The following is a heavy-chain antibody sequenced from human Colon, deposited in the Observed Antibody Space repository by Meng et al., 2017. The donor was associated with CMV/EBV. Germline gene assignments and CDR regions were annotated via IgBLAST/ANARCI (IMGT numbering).Heavy chain of an antibody. CDR2: IYHSGST. CDR1: SGSITIHH. D-gene: IGHD1-7*01. J-gene: IGHJ4*02. V-gene: IGHV4-59*11. CDR3: ARERVEAGTTFFDS. Sequence: GSLRLSCTVSSGSITIHHWSWIRQSPGKGLQWIGYIYHSGSTSYNPSLKSRVTISVDTSKNQFSLTLSSVTAADTAVYYCARERVEAGTTFFDSWGQGKLVTVSS.